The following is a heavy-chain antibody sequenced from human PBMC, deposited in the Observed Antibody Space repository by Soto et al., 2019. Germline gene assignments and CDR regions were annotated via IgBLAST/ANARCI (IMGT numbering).Heavy chain of an antibody. J-gene: IGHJ5*02. V-gene: IGHV4-39*02. CDR1: GGSISYNSYY. D-gene: IGHD2-2*01. Sequence: SETLSLTCSVSGGSISYNSYYWGWIRQPPGKGLEWVGGIFYTGTTYYSPSLKDRVSISVDTSKNSFSLNLTSVTAADTAVYFCARLVVVAPVANAWGQGTLVTVSS. CDR3: ARLVVVAPVANA. CDR2: IFYTGTT.